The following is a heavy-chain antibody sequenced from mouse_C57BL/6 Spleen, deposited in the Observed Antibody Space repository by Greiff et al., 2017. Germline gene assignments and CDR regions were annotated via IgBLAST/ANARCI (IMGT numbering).Heavy chain of an antibody. V-gene: IGHV5-17*01. CDR1: GFTFSDYG. CDR2: ISSGSSTI. Sequence: EVKVVESGGGLVKPGGSLKLSCAASGFTFSDYGMHWVRQAPEKGLEWVAYISSGSSTIYYADTVKGRFTISRDNAKNTLFLQMTSLRSEDTAMYYCARGGLDGYFDVWGTGTTVTVSS. J-gene: IGHJ1*03. D-gene: IGHD2-2*01. CDR3: ARGGLDGYFDV.